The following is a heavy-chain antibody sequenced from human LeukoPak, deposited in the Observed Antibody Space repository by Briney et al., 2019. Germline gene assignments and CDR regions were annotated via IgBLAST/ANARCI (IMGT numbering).Heavy chain of an antibody. CDR2: IKSKTDGGTT. CDR3: TTDNPYTDLRGYDYTDPDAFDI. CDR1: GFTFSNAR. V-gene: IGHV3-15*01. J-gene: IGHJ3*02. Sequence: MTGGSLRLSCAASGFTFSNARMSWVRQAPGKGLEWVGRIKSKTDGGTTDYAAPVKGRFTISRDDSKNTLYLQMNSLKTEDTAVYYCTTDNPYTDLRGYDYTDPDAFDIWGQGTMVTVSS. D-gene: IGHD5-12*01.